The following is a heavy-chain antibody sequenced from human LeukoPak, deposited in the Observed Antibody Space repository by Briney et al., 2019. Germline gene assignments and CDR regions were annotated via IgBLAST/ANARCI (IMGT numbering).Heavy chain of an antibody. Sequence: PSETLSLTCTVSGGSISSSSYYWGWIRQPPGKGLEWIGSIYYSGSTYYNPSLKSRVTISVDTSKNQFSLKLSSVTAADTAVYYCARLLGIIVGGPFDPWGQGTLATVSS. CDR2: IYYSGST. D-gene: IGHD2/OR15-2a*01. V-gene: IGHV4-39*01. CDR1: GGSISSSSYY. J-gene: IGHJ5*02. CDR3: ARLLGIIVGGPFDP.